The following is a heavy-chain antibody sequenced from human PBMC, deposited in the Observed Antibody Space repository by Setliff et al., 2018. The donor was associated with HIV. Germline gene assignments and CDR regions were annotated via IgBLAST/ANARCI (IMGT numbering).Heavy chain of an antibody. CDR3: ARDIPHDYTFWSGSTRFDP. D-gene: IGHD3-3*01. J-gene: IGHJ5*02. Sequence: GASVKVSCKASGYPFTSYGLCWVRQAPGQGLEWMGGIIPILGVANYAQKFQGRVTITADKSTTTAYMELSSLRSEDTAVYYCARDIPHDYTFWSGSTRFDPWGQGTLVTVSS. CDR1: GYPFTSYG. V-gene: IGHV1-69*10. CDR2: IIPILGVA.